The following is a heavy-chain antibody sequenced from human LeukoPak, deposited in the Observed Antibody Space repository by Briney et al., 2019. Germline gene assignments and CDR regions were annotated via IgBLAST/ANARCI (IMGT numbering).Heavy chain of an antibody. CDR1: GYTFVDHA. D-gene: IGHD2-2*01. Sequence: GGSLRLSCAASGYTFVDHAMHWVRQAPGKGLERVSGITWSGGTMGYEDSVKGRFTISRDNTKNSLFLQMNSLRAEDTALYYCAKDILSHCGTNCYGAFDMWGQGTMVTVST. V-gene: IGHV3-9*01. CDR3: AKDILSHCGTNCYGAFDM. J-gene: IGHJ3*02. CDR2: ITWSGGTM.